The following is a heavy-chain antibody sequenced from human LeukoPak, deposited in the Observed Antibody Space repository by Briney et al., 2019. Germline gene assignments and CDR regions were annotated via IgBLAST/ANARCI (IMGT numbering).Heavy chain of an antibody. CDR3: AREIYGDFVDY. V-gene: IGHV1-69*06. D-gene: IGHD4-17*01. CDR2: IIPIFGTA. CDR1: GGTFSSYA. J-gene: IGHJ4*02. Sequence: GASVKVSCKASGGTFSSYAISWVRQAPGQGLEWMGGIIPIFGTANYAQKFQGRVTITADKSTSTAYMELSSLRPEDTAVYYCAREIYGDFVDYWGQGTLVTVSS.